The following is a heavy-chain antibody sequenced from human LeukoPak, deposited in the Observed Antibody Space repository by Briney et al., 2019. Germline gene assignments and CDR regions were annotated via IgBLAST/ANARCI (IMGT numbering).Heavy chain of an antibody. D-gene: IGHD2-2*01. Sequence: ASVKVSCKASGYTFTSYDINWVRQATGQGLEWMGWMNPNSGNTGYAQKFQGRVTMTTDTSTSTAYMELRSLRSDDTAVYYCARDQVVPAAMGLDYWGQGTLVTVSS. J-gene: IGHJ4*02. CDR3: ARDQVVPAAMGLDY. V-gene: IGHV1-8*01. CDR2: MNPNSGNT. CDR1: GYTFTSYD.